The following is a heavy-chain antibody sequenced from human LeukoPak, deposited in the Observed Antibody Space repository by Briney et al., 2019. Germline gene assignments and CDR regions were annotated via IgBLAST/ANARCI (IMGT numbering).Heavy chain of an antibody. J-gene: IGHJ3*02. V-gene: IGHV4-61*02. CDR1: GGSISSGSYY. Sequence: TSETLSLTCTVSGGSISSGSYYWSWIRQPAGKGLEWIGRIYTSGSTNYNPSLRSRVTISVDMSKNQFSLKLSSVTAADTAVYYCARSRGYDRWFGAFDIWGQGTMVTVSS. CDR3: ARSRGYDRWFGAFDI. CDR2: IYTSGST. D-gene: IGHD5-12*01.